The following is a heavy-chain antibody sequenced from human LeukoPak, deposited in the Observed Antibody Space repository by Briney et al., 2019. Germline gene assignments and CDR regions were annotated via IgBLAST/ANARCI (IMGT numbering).Heavy chain of an antibody. CDR2: IYSGGST. J-gene: IGHJ3*02. Sequence: GGSLRLSCAASEFTVSSNYMSWVRQAPGKGLEWVSVIYSGGSTYYADSVKGRFTISRDNSKNTLYLQMNSLRAEDTAVYYCARPSGSYDDAFDIWGQGTMVTVSS. CDR3: ARPSGSYDDAFDI. V-gene: IGHV3-66*04. CDR1: EFTVSSNY. D-gene: IGHD1-26*01.